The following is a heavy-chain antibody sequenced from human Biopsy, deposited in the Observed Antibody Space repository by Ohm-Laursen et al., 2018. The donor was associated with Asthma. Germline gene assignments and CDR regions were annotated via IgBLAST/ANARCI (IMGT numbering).Heavy chain of an antibody. V-gene: IGHV3-66*02. Sequence: SLRLSCAASGFAVSRDHMFWVRQAPGKGLEWVSVIYSGGTSHTADSVRGRFTISRDNSKNTLSLQMNGLTAEDTAVYYCAREGVAGTHIEDWGQGTLVTVSS. CDR1: GFAVSRDH. D-gene: IGHD6-19*01. CDR2: IYSGGTS. J-gene: IGHJ4*02. CDR3: AREGVAGTHIED.